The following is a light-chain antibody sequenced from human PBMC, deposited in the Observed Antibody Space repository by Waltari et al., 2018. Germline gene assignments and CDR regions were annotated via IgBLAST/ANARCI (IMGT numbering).Light chain of an antibody. V-gene: IGLV2-14*03. CDR3: SSYTSSSTLVV. CDR1: SSDVGGYNY. J-gene: IGLJ2*01. CDR2: DVS. Sequence: QSALTQPASVSGSPGQSITLSCTGTSSDVGGYNYVSWYQQHPGKAPELMIYDVSNRPSGVSNRVSGSKSGNTASLTISGLQAEDEADYYCSSYTSSSTLVVFGGGTKLTVL.